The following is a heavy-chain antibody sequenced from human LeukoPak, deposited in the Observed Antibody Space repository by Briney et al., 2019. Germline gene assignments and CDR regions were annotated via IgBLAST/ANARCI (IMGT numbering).Heavy chain of an antibody. CDR3: ARDSHSSGSYDYYYYMDV. D-gene: IGHD3-10*01. Sequence: ASVKVSCKASGYTFTSYDINWVRQATGQGLEWMGWMNPNSGNTGYAQKFQGRVTMTRNTSISTAYMELSSLRSEDTAVYYCARDSHSSGSYDYYYYMDVWGKGTTLTVSS. V-gene: IGHV1-8*01. CDR2: MNPNSGNT. J-gene: IGHJ6*03. CDR1: GYTFTSYD.